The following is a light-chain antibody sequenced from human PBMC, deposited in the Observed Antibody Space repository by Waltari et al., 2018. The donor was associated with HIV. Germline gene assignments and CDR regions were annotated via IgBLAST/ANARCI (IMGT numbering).Light chain of an antibody. CDR2: AAS. Sequence: EVVLTQSPGVLSLSPGETATLYCRASQSLSSSYLAWYQQKAGQAPRLLIYAASNRATGIPDRFTGRKSGTDFTLTIRRLEPADSAVYYCQQYGSSPLTFGQGTKVEVK. V-gene: IGKV3-20*01. J-gene: IGKJ1*01. CDR3: QQYGSSPLT. CDR1: QSLSSSY.